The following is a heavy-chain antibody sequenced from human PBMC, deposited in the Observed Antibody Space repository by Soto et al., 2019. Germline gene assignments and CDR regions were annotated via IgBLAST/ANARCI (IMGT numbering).Heavy chain of an antibody. Sequence: PGGSLRLSCAVSGFTINTYAMTWVRQAPGKGLEWVSAIRGAGGSPYYTDSVKGRFTISRDNSKNTLYLQMNSLRAEDTAVYFCAKGQSLSGSDSDIWGQGTMVTVSS. D-gene: IGHD3-10*01. J-gene: IGHJ3*02. CDR2: IRGAGGSP. V-gene: IGHV3-23*01. CDR3: AKGQSLSGSDSDI. CDR1: GFTINTYA.